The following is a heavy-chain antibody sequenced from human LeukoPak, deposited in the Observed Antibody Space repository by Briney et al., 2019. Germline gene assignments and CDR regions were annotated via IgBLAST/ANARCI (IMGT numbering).Heavy chain of an antibody. J-gene: IGHJ4*02. D-gene: IGHD3-22*01. CDR1: GGSISSSSYY. Sequence: SETLSLTCTVSGGSISSSSYYWGWIRQPPGKGLEWIGSIYYSGSTYYNPSLKSRVTISVDTSKNQFSLKLSSVTAADTAVYYCARASSGYYWGYWGQGTLVTVSS. CDR2: IYYSGST. V-gene: IGHV4-39*07. CDR3: ARASSGYYWGY.